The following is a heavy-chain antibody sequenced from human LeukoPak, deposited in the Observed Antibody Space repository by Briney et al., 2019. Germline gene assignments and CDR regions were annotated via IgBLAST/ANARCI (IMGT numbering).Heavy chain of an antibody. CDR3: ADLIGYCTNGVCSPGGWFDP. CDR2: IIPIFGTA. Sequence: GASVKVSCKASGGTFSSYAISWVRQAPGQGLEWMVGIIPIFGTANYAQKFQGRVTITADASTSTAYMELSSLRSEDTAVYYCADLIGYCTNGVCSPGGWFDPWGQGTLVTVSS. CDR1: GGTFSSYA. D-gene: IGHD2-8*01. J-gene: IGHJ5*02. V-gene: IGHV1-69*13.